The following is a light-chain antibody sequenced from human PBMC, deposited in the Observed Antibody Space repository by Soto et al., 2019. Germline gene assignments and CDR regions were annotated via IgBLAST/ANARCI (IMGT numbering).Light chain of an antibody. V-gene: IGKV3-20*01. J-gene: IGKJ1*01. CDR3: QQYDTPPRT. CDR1: QSVSSGY. Sequence: EIVLTQSPGNLSLSPGERATLSCRASQSVSSGYLAWYQQKPGQAPRLLISGASRRATGIPDRFSGSGSGTDFTLTISRLEPEDFAVYYCQQYDTPPRTFGQGTKVEIK. CDR2: GAS.